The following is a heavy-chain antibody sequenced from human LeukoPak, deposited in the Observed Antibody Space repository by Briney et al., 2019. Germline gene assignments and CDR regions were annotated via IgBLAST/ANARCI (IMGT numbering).Heavy chain of an antibody. Sequence: ASVKVSCKASGYTFTSCDINWVRQAPGQGLEWMGRINPNSGGTNYAQKFQGRVTMTRDTSISTAYMELSRLRSDDTAVYYCASGESGWYYYWGQGTLVTVSS. CDR2: INPNSGGT. D-gene: IGHD6-19*01. CDR1: GYTFTSCD. J-gene: IGHJ4*02. V-gene: IGHV1-2*06. CDR3: ASGESGWYYY.